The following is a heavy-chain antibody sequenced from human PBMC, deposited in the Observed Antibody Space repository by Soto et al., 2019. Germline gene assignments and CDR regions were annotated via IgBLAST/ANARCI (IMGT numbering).Heavy chain of an antibody. CDR3: ARPTRQGYSYGYYYGMDV. Sequence: ASVKVSCKASGYTFTSYDINWVRQATGQGLEWMGWMNPNSGNTGYAQKFQGRVTMTRNTSISTAYMELSSLRSEDTAVYYCARPTRQGYSYGYYYGMDVWGQGTTVTVSS. CDR2: MNPNSGNT. CDR1: GYTFTSYD. D-gene: IGHD5-18*01. V-gene: IGHV1-8*01. J-gene: IGHJ6*02.